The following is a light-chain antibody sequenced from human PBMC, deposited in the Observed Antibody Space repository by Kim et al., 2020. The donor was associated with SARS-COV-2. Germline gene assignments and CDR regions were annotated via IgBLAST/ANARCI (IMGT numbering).Light chain of an antibody. Sequence: SYELTQPPSVSVAPGQTASITCGGNNIGNKNVHWYQHKPGQAPLLVISYDSDRPAGIPDQFSGSNSGNTATLTINRVEAGDEADYYCQVWDSGSDHVVFGGGTQLTVL. V-gene: IGLV3-21*04. J-gene: IGLJ2*01. CDR1: NIGNKN. CDR2: YDS. CDR3: QVWDSGSDHVV.